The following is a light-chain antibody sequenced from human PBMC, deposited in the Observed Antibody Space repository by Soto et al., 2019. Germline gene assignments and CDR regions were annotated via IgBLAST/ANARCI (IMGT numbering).Light chain of an antibody. J-gene: IGKJ1*01. CDR3: QHYNSYSEA. Sequence: DIQMTQSPSSLSSSVGDRVTIACRTSQPIRNDLGWYQQKPGKAPKLLIYKASTLKSGVPSRFSGSGSGTEFTLTISSLQPDDFATYYCQHYNSYSEAFGQGTKVDIK. V-gene: IGKV1-5*03. CDR1: QPIRND. CDR2: KAS.